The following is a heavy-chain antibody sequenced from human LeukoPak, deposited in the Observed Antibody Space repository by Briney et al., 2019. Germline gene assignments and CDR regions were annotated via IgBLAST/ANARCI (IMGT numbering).Heavy chain of an antibody. CDR3: ARLRRSDGYYDSSGDYYPLGYFDL. D-gene: IGHD3-22*01. J-gene: IGHJ4*02. CDR1: GGSISSSSYY. Sequence: SETLSLTRTVSGGSISSSSYYWDWVRQPPGKGLEWIGTIYYSGSTYYNPSLKSRVTISVETSKNQFSLNLRSVTAADTAVYSCARLRRSDGYYDSSGDYYPLGYFDLWGQGTLVTVSS. CDR2: IYYSGST. V-gene: IGHV4-39*01.